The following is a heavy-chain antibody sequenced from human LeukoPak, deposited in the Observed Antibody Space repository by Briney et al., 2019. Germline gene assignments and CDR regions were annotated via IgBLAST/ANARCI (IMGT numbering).Heavy chain of an antibody. Sequence: GGSLRLSCVASGFTFSSYAMHWVRQAPGKGQEWVAVISYDGSNKYYADSVKGRFTISRDNSKNTLCLQMNSLRAEDTAVYYCARAPGSYYDYYFDYWGQGTLVTVSS. CDR2: ISYDGSNK. CDR1: GFTFSSYA. CDR3: ARAPGSYYDYYFDY. J-gene: IGHJ4*02. V-gene: IGHV3-30*01. D-gene: IGHD1-26*01.